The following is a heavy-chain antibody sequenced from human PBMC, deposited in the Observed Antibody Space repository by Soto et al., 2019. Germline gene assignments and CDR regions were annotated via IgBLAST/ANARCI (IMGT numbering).Heavy chain of an antibody. CDR3: ARDGDSPFVFPH. CDR1: GGSISSGGYY. D-gene: IGHD4-17*01. V-gene: IGHV4-31*03. J-gene: IGHJ1*01. Sequence: QVQLQESGPGLVKPSQTLSLTCTVSGGSISSGGYYWSWIRQHPGKGLEWIGYIYYSGSTYYNPSLKSRVTISVDTSKNQFALKLSSVTAADTAVYYCARDGDSPFVFPHWGQGTLVTVSS. CDR2: IYYSGST.